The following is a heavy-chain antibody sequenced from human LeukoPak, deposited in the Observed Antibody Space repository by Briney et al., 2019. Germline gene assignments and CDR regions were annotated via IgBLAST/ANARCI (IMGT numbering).Heavy chain of an antibody. CDR3: ARGVDGFDYYYMDV. J-gene: IGHJ6*03. V-gene: IGHV4-34*01. D-gene: IGHD2-2*03. CDR2: INHSGSN. CDR1: GGSFSGYY. Sequence: SETLSLTCAVYGGSFSGYYWSWIRQPPGKGLEWIGEINHSGSNNYNPSLKSRVTISVDTSKNQFSLKLSSVTAADTAVYYCARGVDGFDYYYMDVWGKGTTVTISS.